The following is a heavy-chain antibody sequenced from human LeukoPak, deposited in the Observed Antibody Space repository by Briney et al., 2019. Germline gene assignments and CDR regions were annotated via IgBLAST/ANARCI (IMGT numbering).Heavy chain of an antibody. Sequence: SETLSLTCTVSGGSISSYYWSWIRQPPGKGLEWIGYIYYSGSTNYNPSLKGRVTISVDTSKNQFSLKLSSVTAADTAVYYCARHYDSSGYYSWGQGTLVTVSS. CDR2: IYYSGST. D-gene: IGHD3-22*01. J-gene: IGHJ4*02. CDR3: ARHYDSSGYYS. V-gene: IGHV4-59*01. CDR1: GGSISSYY.